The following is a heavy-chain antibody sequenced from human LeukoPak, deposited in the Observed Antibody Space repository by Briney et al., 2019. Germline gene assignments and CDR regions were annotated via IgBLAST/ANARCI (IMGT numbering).Heavy chain of an antibody. CDR3: ARDRYTVVSWYSDL. V-gene: IGHV4-59*12. J-gene: IGHJ2*01. Sequence: PSDTLSLTRSVSGVSISTYLGIYIRQPPAEGLEWRGFFSYSGSTKYNPSLKSRVTISVDTSKNQFSLKLSSVPAADTAVYYCARDRYTVVSWYSDLWGRGTLVTVSS. CDR2: FSYSGST. D-gene: IGHD4-23*01. CDR1: GVSISTYL.